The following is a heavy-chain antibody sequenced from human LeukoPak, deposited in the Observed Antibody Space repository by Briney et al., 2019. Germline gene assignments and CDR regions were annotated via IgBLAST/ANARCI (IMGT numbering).Heavy chain of an antibody. D-gene: IGHD4-17*01. CDR3: VRGYGDF. CDR2: ISRSDGTT. V-gene: IGHV3-48*03. CDR1: GFTFSSYE. J-gene: IGHJ4*02. Sequence: GGSLRPSCAASGFTFSSYEMNWVRQAPGKGLERISYISRSDGTTYYADSAKGRFTISRDNAKTSLFLQMNILRAEDTAVYYCVRGYGDFWGQGTLVTVSS.